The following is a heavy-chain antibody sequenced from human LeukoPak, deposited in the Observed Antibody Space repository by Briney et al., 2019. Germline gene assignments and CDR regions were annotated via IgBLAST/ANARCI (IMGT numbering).Heavy chain of an antibody. CDR3: VKGRVSGSGSYYNAPFDY. J-gene: IGHJ4*02. D-gene: IGHD3-10*01. CDR2: ITSSGDST. CDR1: GFTFSSYT. Sequence: GGSLRLSCAASGFTFSSYTMHWVRQAPGKGLEYVSAITSSGDSTYNADPVKGRFTISRDNSKDTLYLQMSSLRAGDTAVYFCVKGRVSGSGSYYNAPFDYWGQGTMVTVSS. V-gene: IGHV3-64D*06.